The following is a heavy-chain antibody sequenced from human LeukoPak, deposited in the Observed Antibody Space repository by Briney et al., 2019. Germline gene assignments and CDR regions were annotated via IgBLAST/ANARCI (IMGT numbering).Heavy chain of an antibody. V-gene: IGHV3-21*01. D-gene: IGHD3-16*02. Sequence: GGSLRLSCAASGFTFSNAWMSWVRQAPGKGLEWVSSISSSSSYIYYADSVKGRFTISRDNAKNSLYLQMNSLRAEDTAVYYCARDLSHDYVWGSYRYYFDYWGQGTLVTVSS. J-gene: IGHJ4*02. CDR3: ARDLSHDYVWGSYRYYFDY. CDR2: ISSSSSYI. CDR1: GFTFSNAW.